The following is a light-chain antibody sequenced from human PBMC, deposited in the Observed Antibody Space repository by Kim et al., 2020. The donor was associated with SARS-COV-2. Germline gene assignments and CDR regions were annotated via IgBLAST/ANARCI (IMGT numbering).Light chain of an antibody. V-gene: IGLV2-14*01. CDR3: SSYTTSASYV. CDR1: SSDIGHANY. J-gene: IGLJ1*01. CDR2: NVA. Sequence: QSALTQPASVSGSPGQSITISCTGSSSDIGHANYVSWYQQYPGKAPKLMIFNVAQRPSGISNRFSGSKSGDTASLTISGLQAEYEADYYCSSYTTSASYVFGTGTKVTVL.